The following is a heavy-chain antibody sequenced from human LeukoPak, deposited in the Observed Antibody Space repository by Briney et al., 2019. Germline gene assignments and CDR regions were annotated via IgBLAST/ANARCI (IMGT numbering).Heavy chain of an antibody. CDR3: ARAYSSTWWSSFDDAFDI. Sequence: ASVKVSCKASGYTFMTYAISWVRQAPGQGLEWMAWISVYNGNTNYAQNLQGRVTVTTDTSTSTTYMELRSLRSDDTAVYYCARAYSSTWWSSFDDAFDIWGQGTMVTVSS. CDR2: ISVYNGNT. CDR1: GYTFMTYA. J-gene: IGHJ3*02. V-gene: IGHV1-18*01. D-gene: IGHD6-13*01.